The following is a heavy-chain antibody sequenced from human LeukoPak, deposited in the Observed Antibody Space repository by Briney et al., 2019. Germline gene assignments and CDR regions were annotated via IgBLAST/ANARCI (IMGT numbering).Heavy chain of an antibody. CDR3: ARGPRYYYDSSGYALDY. CDR1: GGSISSSNW. V-gene: IGHV4-4*02. CDR2: INHSGST. D-gene: IGHD3-22*01. J-gene: IGHJ4*02. Sequence: SETLSLTCAVSGGSISSSNWWSWVRQPPGKGLEWIGEINHSGSTNYNPSLKSRVTISVDTSKNQFSLKLSSVTAADTAVYYCARGPRYYYDSSGYALDYWGQGTLVTVFS.